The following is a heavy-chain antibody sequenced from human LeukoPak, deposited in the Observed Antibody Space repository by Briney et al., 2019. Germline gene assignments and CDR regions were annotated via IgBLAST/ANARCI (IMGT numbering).Heavy chain of an antibody. CDR3: AKWETPHTHYFDY. J-gene: IGHJ4*02. D-gene: IGHD1-26*01. CDR1: GFTFSSYG. Sequence: PGGSLRLSCAASGFTFSSYGMHWVRQAPGKGLEWVAVISYDGSNKYYADSVKGRFTISRDNSKNTLYLQMNSLRAEDTAVYYCAKWETPHTHYFDYWGQGTLVTVSS. CDR2: ISYDGSNK. V-gene: IGHV3-30*18.